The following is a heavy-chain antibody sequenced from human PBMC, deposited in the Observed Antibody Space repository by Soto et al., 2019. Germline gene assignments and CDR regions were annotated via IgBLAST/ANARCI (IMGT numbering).Heavy chain of an antibody. CDR1: GNTLTDLS. Sequence: QVQLVQSGAEVKKPGASVKVSCKVSGNTLTDLSVHWVRQAPGKGLDWMGGFDPEDDEPIYAQKFQRRVTMAEDTSTDSAYMELSSLTSEDTVIYYCATMLGLTMLTLDAFDIWGQGTWVTVSS. J-gene: IGHJ3*02. CDR2: FDPEDDEP. CDR3: ATMLGLTMLTLDAFDI. V-gene: IGHV1-24*01. D-gene: IGHD3-16*01.